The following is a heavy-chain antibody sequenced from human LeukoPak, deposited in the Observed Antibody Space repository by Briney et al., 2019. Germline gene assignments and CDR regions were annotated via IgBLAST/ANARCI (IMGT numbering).Heavy chain of an antibody. Sequence: PSETLSLTCTVSNYSISSAYYWGWIRQPPGKGLEWIGSIYHSGIVYYNPSLKSRVTISVDTSKNQFSLKLSSVTAADTAVYYCARAVTSSSSWYKWVNWFDPWGQGTLVTVSS. D-gene: IGHD6-13*01. V-gene: IGHV4-38-2*02. CDR2: IYHSGIV. CDR1: NYSISSAYY. J-gene: IGHJ5*02. CDR3: ARAVTSSSSWYKWVNWFDP.